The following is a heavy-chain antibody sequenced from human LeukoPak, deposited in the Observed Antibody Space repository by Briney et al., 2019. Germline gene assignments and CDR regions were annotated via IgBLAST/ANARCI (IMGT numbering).Heavy chain of an antibody. CDR2: IFSSGGT. V-gene: IGHV4-4*07. CDR3: ASGLFGSSSWSESGYFAS. CDR1: GGSISSFS. D-gene: IGHD6-13*01. J-gene: IGHJ4*02. Sequence: PSETLSLTCTVSGGSISSFSWNWIRQTAGKGPEWIGRIFSSGGTNYNPSLNGRVTLSVDTSKNQLSLVLKSVTAAGTAVYYCASGLFGSSSWSESGYFASWGLGTLVTVSS.